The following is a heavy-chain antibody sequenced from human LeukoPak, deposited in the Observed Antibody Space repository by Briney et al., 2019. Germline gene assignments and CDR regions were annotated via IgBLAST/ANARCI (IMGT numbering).Heavy chain of an antibody. Sequence: SETLSLTCTVSGGSISSYYWGWIRQPPGKGLEWIGYIYYSGSTNYNPSLKSRVTISVDTSKNQFSLKLSSVTAADTAVYYCARESSGWRAFDIWGQGTMVTVSS. D-gene: IGHD6-19*01. V-gene: IGHV4-59*01. CDR1: GGSISSYY. CDR2: IYYSGST. J-gene: IGHJ3*02. CDR3: ARESSGWRAFDI.